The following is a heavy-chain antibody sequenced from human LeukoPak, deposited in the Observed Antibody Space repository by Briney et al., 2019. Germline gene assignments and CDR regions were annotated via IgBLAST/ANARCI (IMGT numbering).Heavy chain of an antibody. CDR2: IRYDGGNK. Sequence: TGGSLRLSCAASGFTISSYGMHWVRQAPGKGLEWVVFIRYDGGNKYYADSVKGRFTISRDNSKNTLYLQMNSLRAEDTAVYYCARDRLMFGYWGQGTLVTVSS. CDR3: ARDRLMFGY. D-gene: IGHD2-8*01. J-gene: IGHJ4*02. CDR1: GFTISSYG. V-gene: IGHV3-30*02.